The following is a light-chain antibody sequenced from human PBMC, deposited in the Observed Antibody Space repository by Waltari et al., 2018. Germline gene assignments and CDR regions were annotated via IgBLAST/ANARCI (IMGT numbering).Light chain of an antibody. CDR1: QSVSTN. V-gene: IGKV3-15*01. CDR3: QQYDSWPPYT. J-gene: IGKJ2*01. CDR2: GAS. Sequence: EIVMTQSPATLSVYPGERATLSCRASQSVSTNLAWYQQKPGQAPRLLIYGASTRATGIPARFSGSGSGTEFTLTISSLQSEDFGVYYCQQYDSWPPYTFGQGTNLEIK.